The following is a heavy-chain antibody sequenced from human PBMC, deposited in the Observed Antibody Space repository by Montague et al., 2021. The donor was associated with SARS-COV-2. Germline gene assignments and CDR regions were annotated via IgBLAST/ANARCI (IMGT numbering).Heavy chain of an antibody. CDR2: INDSGGT. J-gene: IGHJ4*02. CDR1: GGSFSGYN. Sequence: SETLSLTCAAYGGSFSGYNWGWVRQSPGKGLEWIGQINDSGGTKYNPSLKSRVTISLDTSKNQFSLKLSSLTAADTAVYYCARGVPGYWGQGTLVTVSS. V-gene: IGHV4-34*01. CDR3: ARGVPGY. D-gene: IGHD4/OR15-4a*01.